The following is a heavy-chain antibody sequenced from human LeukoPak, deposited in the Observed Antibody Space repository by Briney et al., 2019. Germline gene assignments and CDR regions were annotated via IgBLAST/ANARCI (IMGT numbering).Heavy chain of an antibody. V-gene: IGHV4-61*08. CDR2: IYYSGST. CDR3: ARRGGSGLVDY. CDR1: GGSISSGGYY. Sequence: SETLSLTCTVSGGSISSGGYYWSWIRQPPGKGLEWIGYIYYSGSTNYNPSLKSRVTISVDTSKNQFSLKLSSVTAADTAVYYCARRGGSGLVDYWGQGTLVTVSS. J-gene: IGHJ4*02. D-gene: IGHD3-10*01.